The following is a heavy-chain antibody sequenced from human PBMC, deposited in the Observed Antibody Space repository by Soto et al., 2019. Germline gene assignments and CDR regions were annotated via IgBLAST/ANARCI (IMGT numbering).Heavy chain of an antibody. V-gene: IGHV1-3*01. CDR1: GYAFACCA. Sequence: ASVKVSSKASGYAFACCARYSVRQAPGQRLEWMGWINAGNGNTKYSQKFQGRVTITRDTSASTAYMELSSLRSEDTAVYYCARGPTASRFDPWGQGTLVTVSS. CDR3: ARGPTASRFDP. CDR2: INAGNGNT. J-gene: IGHJ5*02.